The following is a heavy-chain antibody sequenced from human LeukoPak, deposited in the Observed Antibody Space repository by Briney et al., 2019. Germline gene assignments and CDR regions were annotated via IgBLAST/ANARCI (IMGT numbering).Heavy chain of an antibody. CDR1: GYTFTYYY. J-gene: IGHJ6*02. CDR2: VNPKTGDT. V-gene: IGHV1-2*02. CDR3: ARVHCSVANFYEGHYRGLDV. Sequence: ASVKVSCQASGYTFTYYYFQWMRQAPGQGHEWMGCVNPKTGDTNYSQKSQGRVTRTSATSISTAYREVSRLRSDDTAVYYCARVHCSVANFYEGHYRGLDVWGQGTTVTVSS. D-gene: IGHD2/OR15-2a*01.